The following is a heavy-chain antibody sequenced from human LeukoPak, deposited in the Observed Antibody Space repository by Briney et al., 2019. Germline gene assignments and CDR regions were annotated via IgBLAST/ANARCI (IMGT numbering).Heavy chain of an antibody. CDR2: ISAYNGNT. CDR3: ASGLDFWSGYSLPTFDY. Sequence: GASVKVSCKASGYTFTSYGISWVRQAPGQGLEWMGWISAYNGNTNYAQKLQGRVTMTTDTSTSTAYMELRSLRSGDTAVYYCASGLDFWSGYSLPTFDYWGQGTLVTVSS. D-gene: IGHD3-3*01. CDR1: GYTFTSYG. J-gene: IGHJ4*02. V-gene: IGHV1-18*01.